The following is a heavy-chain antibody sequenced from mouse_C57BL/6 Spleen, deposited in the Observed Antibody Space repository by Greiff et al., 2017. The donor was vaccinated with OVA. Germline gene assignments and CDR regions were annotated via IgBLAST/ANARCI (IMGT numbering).Heavy chain of an antibody. CDR3: ARDYGSSYFDV. Sequence: EVMLVESGGGLVKPGGSLKLSCAASGFTFSSYAMSWVRQTPEKRLEWVATISDGGSYTYYPDNVKGRFTISRDNAKNNLYLQMSHLKSEDTAMYYCARDYGSSYFDVWGTGTTVTVSS. CDR1: GFTFSSYA. J-gene: IGHJ1*03. CDR2: ISDGGSYT. D-gene: IGHD1-1*01. V-gene: IGHV5-4*01.